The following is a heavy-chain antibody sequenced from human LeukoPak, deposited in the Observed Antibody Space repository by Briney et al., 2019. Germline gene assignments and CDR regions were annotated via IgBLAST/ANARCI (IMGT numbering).Heavy chain of an antibody. CDR2: ISGSGGST. CDR1: GFTFSSYA. Sequence: GGSLRLSCAASGFTFSSYAMSWVRQAPGKGLEWVSAISGSGGSTYYADSVKGRFTISRDNSKNTLYLQMNSLRAEDTAVCYCAKDRRLREQFFDYWGQGTLVTVSS. V-gene: IGHV3-23*01. J-gene: IGHJ4*02. CDR3: AKDRRLREQFFDY. D-gene: IGHD1-1*01.